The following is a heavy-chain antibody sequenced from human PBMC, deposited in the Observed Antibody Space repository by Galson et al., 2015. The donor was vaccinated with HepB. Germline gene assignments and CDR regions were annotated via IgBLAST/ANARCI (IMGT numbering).Heavy chain of an antibody. CDR2: IIPIFGTA. V-gene: IGHV1-69*13. CDR3: ARGNRKAEEAGRFLEWQLGGWFDP. Sequence: SVKVSCKASGGTFSSYAISWVRQAPGQGLEWMGGIIPIFGTANYAQKFQGRVTITADESTSTAYMELSSLRSEDTAVYYCARGNRKAEEAGRFLEWQLGGWFDPWGQGTLVTVSS. D-gene: IGHD3-3*01. CDR1: GGTFSSYA. J-gene: IGHJ5*02.